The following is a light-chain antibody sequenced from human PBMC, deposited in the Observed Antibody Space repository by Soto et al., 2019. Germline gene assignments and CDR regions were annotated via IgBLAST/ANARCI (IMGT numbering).Light chain of an antibody. V-gene: IGKV3-15*01. Sequence: EILMAQSPATLSVYTGERPTLSCRASQSVTNNLDWYQHKAGQAHRLLISAASTGATGIPARFTGGGSGTEFTLTINSLQSEDFAVYYCQQYATSPITFGQATRLEI. CDR2: AAS. CDR1: QSVTNN. J-gene: IGKJ5*01. CDR3: QQYATSPIT.